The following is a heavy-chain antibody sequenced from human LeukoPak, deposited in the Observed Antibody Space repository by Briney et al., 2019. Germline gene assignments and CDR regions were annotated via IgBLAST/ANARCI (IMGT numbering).Heavy chain of an antibody. CDR2: INPNSGGT. CDR1: GYTFTGYY. D-gene: IGHD3-10*01. J-gene: IGHJ4*02. Sequence: ASVKVSCKASGYTFTGYYMHWVRQAPGQGLEWMGWINPNSGGTNYAQKFQGRVTMTRDMSISTAYMELSRLRSDDTAVYYCARIGYYGSAPDYWGQGTLVTVSS. V-gene: IGHV1-2*02. CDR3: ARIGYYGSAPDY.